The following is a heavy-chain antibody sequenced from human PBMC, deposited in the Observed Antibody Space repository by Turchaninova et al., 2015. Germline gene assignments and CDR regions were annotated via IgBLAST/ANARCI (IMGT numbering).Heavy chain of an antibody. CDR3: ARGRDYYGSGIDY. Sequence: QVQLQQWGAGLLKPSETLSLTCAVYGGSFSGYYWSWIRQPPGKGLEWIGEINHSGSTNYNPSLKSRVTISVDTSKNQFSLKLSSVTAADTAVYYCARGRDYYGSGIDYWGQGTLVTVSS. J-gene: IGHJ4*02. V-gene: IGHV4-34*01. CDR1: GGSFSGYY. D-gene: IGHD3-10*01. CDR2: INHSGST.